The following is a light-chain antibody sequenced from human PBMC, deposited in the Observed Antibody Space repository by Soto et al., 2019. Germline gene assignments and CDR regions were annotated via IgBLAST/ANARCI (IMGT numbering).Light chain of an antibody. CDR3: QQYDNYPLT. CDR2: DAS. J-gene: IGKJ4*01. Sequence: DIQMTQSPSTLSASVGDRVTISCRASQSVGSWLAWYQQKPGKALKFLIYDASTLESGVPSRFSGSGSGTEFTLTISSLQPDDFATYYCQQYDNYPLTFGGGTKVDIK. CDR1: QSVGSW. V-gene: IGKV1-5*01.